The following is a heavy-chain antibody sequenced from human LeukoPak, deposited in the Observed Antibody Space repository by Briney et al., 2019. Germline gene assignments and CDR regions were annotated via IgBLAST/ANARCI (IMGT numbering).Heavy chain of an antibody. Sequence: GGSLRLSCEVSGFVVNSKYMSWIRQAPGKELEWVSVMYSGGTAFYADSVRGRFTISRGNSKNTLYLQMNRLKVEDTAVYYCARSIPGPHCGGGGCPPTLTPFDLWGQGTLVTVSS. CDR1: GFVVNSKY. V-gene: IGHV3-53*01. CDR2: MYSGGTA. D-gene: IGHD2-15*01. CDR3: ARSIPGPHCGGGGCPPTLTPFDL. J-gene: IGHJ4*02.